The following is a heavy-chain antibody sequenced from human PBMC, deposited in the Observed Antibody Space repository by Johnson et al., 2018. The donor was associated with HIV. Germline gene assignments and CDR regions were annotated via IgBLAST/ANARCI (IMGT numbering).Heavy chain of an antibody. Sequence: EVQLVESGGGLVQPGGSLRLSCAASGFTFSSYAMTWVRQAPGKGLEWVSAISGSGGSKYYADSVKGQFTISRDNSKNTLYLQMNSLRAEDTAIYYCARDSYKLELPLGAFDIWGQGTMVTVSS. CDR2: ISGSGGSK. CDR1: GFTFSSYA. V-gene: IGHV3-23*04. CDR3: ARDSYKLELPLGAFDI. D-gene: IGHD1-7*01. J-gene: IGHJ3*02.